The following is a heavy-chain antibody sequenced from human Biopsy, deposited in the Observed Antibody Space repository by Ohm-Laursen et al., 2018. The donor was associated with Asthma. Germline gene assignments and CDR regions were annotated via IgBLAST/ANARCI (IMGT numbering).Heavy chain of an antibody. CDR2: IPQGGAT. D-gene: IGHD1-14*01. CDR3: ASGPEWSGLDV. V-gene: IGHV4-34*01. Sequence: GTLSLTCALSGGPLRGYVWAWIRQPPGKGLEWIGEIPQGGATAVNPSPKSRVTISMDPSKSQFYLSLRSMTAADTAVYYCASGPEWSGLDVWGQGTTVTVSS. CDR1: GGPLRGYV. J-gene: IGHJ6*02.